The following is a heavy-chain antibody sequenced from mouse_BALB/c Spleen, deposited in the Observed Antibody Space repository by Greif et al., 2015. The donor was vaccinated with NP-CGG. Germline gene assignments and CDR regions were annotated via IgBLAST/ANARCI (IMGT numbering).Heavy chain of an antibody. CDR3: ARRGTETWFAY. V-gene: IGHV1-7*01. Sequence: QVQLQQSGAELAKPGASVKMSCKASGYTFTSYWMHWVKQRPGQGLEWIGYINPSTGYTEYNQKFKDKATLTADKSSSTAYMQLGSLTSEDSAVYYCARRGTETWFAYWGQGTLVTVSA. J-gene: IGHJ3*01. CDR2: INPSTGYT. D-gene: IGHD3-3*01. CDR1: GYTFTSYW.